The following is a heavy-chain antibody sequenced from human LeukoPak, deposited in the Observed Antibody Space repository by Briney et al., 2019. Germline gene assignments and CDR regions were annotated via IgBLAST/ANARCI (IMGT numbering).Heavy chain of an antibody. V-gene: IGHV1-3*01. CDR1: GYTFTSYA. D-gene: IGHD2-15*01. J-gene: IGHJ6*02. Sequence: VASVKVSCKASGYTFTSYAMHWVRQAPGQRLEWMGWINAGNGNTKYSQKFQGRVTITRDTSASTAYMELSSLRSEDTAVYYCARGGDCSGGSCSYYYYYGMDVWGQGTTVTVSS. CDR3: ARGGDCSGGSCSYYYYYGMDV. CDR2: INAGNGNT.